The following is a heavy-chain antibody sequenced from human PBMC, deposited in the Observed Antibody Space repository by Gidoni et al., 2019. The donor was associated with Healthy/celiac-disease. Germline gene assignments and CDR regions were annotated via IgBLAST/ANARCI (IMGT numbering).Heavy chain of an antibody. CDR1: GYNFTSYY. D-gene: IGHD5-18*01. CDR3: AREQSITAMVTTFDY. Sequence: VQLVQSGAEVKKTGDSVKVSCKASGYNFTSYYMHWVRQAPGQGLERMGIINPSGCSTSYAQKFQGRLTMTRDTSTSTVYMELSSLRSEDTAVYYCAREQSITAMVTTFDYWGQGTLVTVSS. J-gene: IGHJ4*02. V-gene: IGHV1-46*01. CDR2: INPSGCST.